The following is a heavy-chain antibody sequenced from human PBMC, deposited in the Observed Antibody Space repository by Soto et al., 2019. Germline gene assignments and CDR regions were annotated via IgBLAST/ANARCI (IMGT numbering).Heavy chain of an antibody. CDR1: GGSIYRSGYH. Sequence: SETLSLTCTVSGGSIYRSGYHWGWIRQPPGRGLEWIGNIDYNGVTYSNPSLKSRVTISRDTSKNQFSLKLTSVTAADTALYYCGKVLVGATGHTDSDSWGPGTLVTVSS. CDR3: GKVLVGATGHTDSDS. CDR2: IDYNGVT. J-gene: IGHJ4*02. D-gene: IGHD2-15*01. V-gene: IGHV4-39*01.